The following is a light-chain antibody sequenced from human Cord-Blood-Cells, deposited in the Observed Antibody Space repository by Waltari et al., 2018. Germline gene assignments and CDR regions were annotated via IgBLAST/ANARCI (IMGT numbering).Light chain of an antibody. CDR1: QSVSSN. V-gene: IGKV3-15*01. CDR3: QQYNNWTLT. J-gene: IGKJ4*01. CDR2: GAS. Sequence: SGRASQSVSSNLAWYQQKPGQAPRLLIYGASTRATGIPARFSGSGSGTEFTLTISSLQSEDFAVYYCQQYNNWTLTFGGGTKVEIK.